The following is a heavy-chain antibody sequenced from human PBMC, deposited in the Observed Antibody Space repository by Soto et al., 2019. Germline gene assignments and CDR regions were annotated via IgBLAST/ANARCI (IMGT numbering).Heavy chain of an antibody. V-gene: IGHV3-30*18. CDR3: AKEDSSSWHYYYGMDV. CDR2: ISYDGRNK. J-gene: IGHJ6*02. CDR1: GFTFSSYG. Sequence: QVQLVESGGGVVQPGRSLRLSCAASGFTFSSYGMNWVRQAPGKGLEWVAVISYDGRNKYYADFVKGRFTISRDSSKNMLYRQMNSLRAEDTAVYYFAKEDSSSWHYYYGMDVWGQGPTVTVSS. D-gene: IGHD6-13*01.